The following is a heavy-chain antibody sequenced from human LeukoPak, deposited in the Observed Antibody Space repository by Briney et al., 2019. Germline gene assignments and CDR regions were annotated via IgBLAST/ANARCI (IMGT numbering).Heavy chain of an antibody. V-gene: IGHV3-74*01. J-gene: IGHJ4*02. CDR1: GW. CDR3: ASVFDS. Sequence: PGGSLRLSCAASGWMHWVRQAPGKGLVWVSGINHDGTGTYYADSVKGRFTISRDNAKNTLYLQMNSHSADDTAVYYCASVFDSWGQGFLVTVSS. CDR2: INHDGTGT.